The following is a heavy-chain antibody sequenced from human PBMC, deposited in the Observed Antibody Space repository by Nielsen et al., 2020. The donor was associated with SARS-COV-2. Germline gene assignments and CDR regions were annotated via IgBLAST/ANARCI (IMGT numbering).Heavy chain of an antibody. Sequence: SETLSLTCTVSGGSISSGDYYWSWIRQPPGKGLEWIGEINHSGSTNYNPSLKSRVTISVDTSKNQFSLKLSSVTAADTAVYYCARAFRGYSSGFDYWGQGTLVTVSS. CDR3: ARAFRGYSSGFDY. J-gene: IGHJ4*02. CDR1: GGSISSGDYY. V-gene: IGHV4-39*07. D-gene: IGHD5-18*01. CDR2: INHSGST.